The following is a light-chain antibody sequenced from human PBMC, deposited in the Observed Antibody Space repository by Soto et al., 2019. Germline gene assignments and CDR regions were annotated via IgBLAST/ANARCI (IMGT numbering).Light chain of an antibody. CDR1: SSDVGGYDV. Sequence: QSALTQPASVSGSPGQSITISCTGTSSDVGGYDVVSWYQQHAGRAPKLLIYEVSRRPSGVSNRFSGSKSGNTASLTISGLQAEDEADYYCSSYTSSSTLVFGTGTKVTVL. CDR3: SSYTSSSTLV. J-gene: IGLJ1*01. V-gene: IGLV2-14*01. CDR2: EVS.